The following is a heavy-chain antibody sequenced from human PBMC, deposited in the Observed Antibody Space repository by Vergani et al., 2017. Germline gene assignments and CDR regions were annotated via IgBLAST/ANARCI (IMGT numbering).Heavy chain of an antibody. J-gene: IGHJ5*02. CDR3: ARDGPVPFGEFQINWFDP. Sequence: QVQLVQSGAEVKKPGASVKVSCKASGYTFTGYYMHWVRQAPGQGLEWMGWINPNSGGTNYAQKFQGRVTMTRDTSISTAYMGLRRLRSDDTAVYYCARDGPVPFGEFQINWFDPWGQGTLVTVSS. CDR1: GYTFTGYY. V-gene: IGHV1-2*02. CDR2: INPNSGGT. D-gene: IGHD3-10*01.